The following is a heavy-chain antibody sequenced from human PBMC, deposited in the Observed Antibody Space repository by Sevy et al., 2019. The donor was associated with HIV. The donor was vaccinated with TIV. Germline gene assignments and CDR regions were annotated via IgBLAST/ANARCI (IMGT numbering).Heavy chain of an antibody. D-gene: IGHD4-17*01. CDR2: IKSKNDGGTT. V-gene: IGHV3-15*01. Sequence: GGCLRLFCAASGFTFSNTWMSWVRQAPGKGLELVGRIKSKNDGGTTDYAAPVIGRFTISRDDSKSTLSLRMNSLKIEDTAVYYCIIMGWHGGFDIWGQGTMVTVSS. J-gene: IGHJ3*02. CDR3: IIMGWHGGFDI. CDR1: GFTFSNTW.